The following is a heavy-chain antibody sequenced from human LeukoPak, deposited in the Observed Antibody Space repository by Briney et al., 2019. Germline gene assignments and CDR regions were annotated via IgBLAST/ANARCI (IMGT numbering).Heavy chain of an antibody. V-gene: IGHV3-13*01. CDR2: IGAAGDT. Sequence: QAGGSLRLSCAASGFTFNTYDMHWVRQGTGKRLEWVSTIGAAGDTYYAASVKGRFTISREKAKYSFYLQMKSLTVGDTAVYYCTRGEGSYYDSGTYGFSDYWGQGTLVTVSS. J-gene: IGHJ4*02. CDR1: GFTFNTYD. D-gene: IGHD3-10*01. CDR3: TRGEGSYYDSGTYGFSDY.